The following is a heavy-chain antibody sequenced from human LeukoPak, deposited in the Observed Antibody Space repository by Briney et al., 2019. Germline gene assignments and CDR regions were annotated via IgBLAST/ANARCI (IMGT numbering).Heavy chain of an antibody. V-gene: IGHV3-15*01. Sequence: GGSLRLSCAASGFTSNNAWMSWVRQAPGKGLEWVGPIKSKSDGGTFDDAAPVDGRSTISRDDSKNKLYLQMNSLKTEDAAVYYCTTWSAAYLAHWGQGTLVTVSS. CDR3: TTWSAAYLAH. J-gene: IGHJ4*02. CDR1: GFTSNNAW. D-gene: IGHD2-15*01. CDR2: IKSKSDGGTF.